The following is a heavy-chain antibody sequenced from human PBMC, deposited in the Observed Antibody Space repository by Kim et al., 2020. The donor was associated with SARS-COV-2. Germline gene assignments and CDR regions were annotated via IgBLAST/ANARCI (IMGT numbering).Heavy chain of an antibody. CDR3: ARDSIAAAATYYGMDV. J-gene: IGHJ6*02. Sequence: RKSRVTISVDPSKNQFSLKLSSVTAADTAVYYCARDSIAAAATYYGMDVWGQGTTVTVSS. D-gene: IGHD6-13*01. V-gene: IGHV4-39*07.